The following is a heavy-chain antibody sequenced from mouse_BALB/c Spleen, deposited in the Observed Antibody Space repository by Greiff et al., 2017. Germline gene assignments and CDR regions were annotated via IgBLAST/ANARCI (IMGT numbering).Heavy chain of an antibody. V-gene: IGHV5-6*01. CDR1: GFTFSSYG. J-gene: IGHJ3*01. CDR3: ARGGNYDWCAY. D-gene: IGHD2-1*01. Sequence: EVKLMESGGDLVKPGGSLKLSCAASGFTFSSYGMSWVRQTPDKRLEWVATISSGGSYTYYPDSVKGRFTISRDNAKNTLYLQMSSLKSEDTAMYYCARGGNYDWCAYWGQGTLVTVSA. CDR2: ISSGGSYT.